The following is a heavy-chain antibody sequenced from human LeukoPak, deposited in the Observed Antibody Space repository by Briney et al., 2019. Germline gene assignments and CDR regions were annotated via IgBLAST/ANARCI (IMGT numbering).Heavy chain of an antibody. D-gene: IGHD3-22*01. J-gene: IGHJ4*02. Sequence: GGSLRLSCAAPGFTFSNAWMSWVRQAPGKGLEWVGRIKSKTDGGTTDYAAPVKGRFTISRDDSKNTLYLQMNSLKTEDTAVYYCTTDPTSYYYDSSGFDYWGQGTLVTVSS. CDR3: TTDPTSYYYDSSGFDY. V-gene: IGHV3-15*01. CDR2: IKSKTDGGTT. CDR1: GFTFSNAW.